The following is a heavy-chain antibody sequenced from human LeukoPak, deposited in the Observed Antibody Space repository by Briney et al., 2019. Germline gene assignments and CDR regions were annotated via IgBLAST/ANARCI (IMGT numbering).Heavy chain of an antibody. Sequence: SETLSLTCVVSGGSISSDGYYWSWIRQSPGKGLEWIGYIYYSGSTYYNPSLKSRVTISVDTSKNQFSLKLSSVTAADTAMYYCARGPGIAAAANFDYWGQGTLVTVSS. CDR2: IYYSGST. J-gene: IGHJ4*02. D-gene: IGHD6-13*01. CDR1: GGSISSDGYY. CDR3: ARGPGIAAAANFDY. V-gene: IGHV4-31*11.